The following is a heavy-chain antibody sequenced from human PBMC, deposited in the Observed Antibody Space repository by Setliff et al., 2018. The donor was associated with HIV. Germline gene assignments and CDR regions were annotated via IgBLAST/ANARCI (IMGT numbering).Heavy chain of an antibody. J-gene: IGHJ4*02. Sequence: PSETLSLTCTVSGGFISTGGYSWSWIRQPPGKGLEWIGYIYHSGNTYYNPSLKSRVSISVDRSKNHFSLRLSSVTAADTAVYYCARGGGRGSWYWDYWGQGTLVTVSS. D-gene: IGHD6-13*01. CDR3: ARGGGRGSWYWDY. CDR2: IYHSGNT. CDR1: GGFISTGGYS. V-gene: IGHV4-30-2*01.